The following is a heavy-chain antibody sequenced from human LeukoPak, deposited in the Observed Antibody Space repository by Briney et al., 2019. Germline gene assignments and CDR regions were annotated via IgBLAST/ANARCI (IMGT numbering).Heavy chain of an antibody. J-gene: IGHJ4*02. CDR2: ISSLSTSI. CDR1: GFTFSGYY. Sequence: GGSLRLSCAASGFTFSGYYMSWIRQAPGKGLEWVSYISSLSTSIYYTDSVKGRFTISRDNAKNSLYLQMNNLRAEDTAVYYCGRDKEDWGQGTLVAVSS. V-gene: IGHV3-11*04. CDR3: GRDKED.